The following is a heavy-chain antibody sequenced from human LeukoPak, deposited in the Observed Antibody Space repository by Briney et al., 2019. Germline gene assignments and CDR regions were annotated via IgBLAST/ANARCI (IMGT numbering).Heavy chain of an antibody. CDR2: INPNSGGT. Sequence: ASVKVSCKASGYTFTGYYMHWVRQAPGQGLEWMGWINPNSGGTNYAQKFQGRVTMTRDTSISTAYMELSRRRSDDTAVYYCARVLYSSSSVAFDIWGQETMVTVSS. CDR3: ARVLYSSSSVAFDI. V-gene: IGHV1-2*02. J-gene: IGHJ3*02. D-gene: IGHD6-6*01. CDR1: GYTFTGYY.